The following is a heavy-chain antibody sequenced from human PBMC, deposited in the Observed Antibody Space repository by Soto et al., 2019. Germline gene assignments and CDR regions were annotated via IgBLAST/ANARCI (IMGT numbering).Heavy chain of an antibody. CDR3: ASSLERRGYYYYYMDV. J-gene: IGHJ6*03. V-gene: IGHV3-33*03. CDR2: IWYDGSNK. Sequence: GGSLRLSCEASGFTFSSHGMHWVRQAPGKGLEWVAVIWYDGSNKYYGDSVKGRFTIFRDNSKNTVFFQMNSLRADDTAAYYCASSLERRGYYYYYMDVWGKGTTVTVSS. D-gene: IGHD1-1*01. CDR1: GFTFSSHG.